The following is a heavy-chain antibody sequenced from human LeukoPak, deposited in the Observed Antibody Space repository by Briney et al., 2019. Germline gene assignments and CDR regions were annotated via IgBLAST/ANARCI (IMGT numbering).Heavy chain of an antibody. Sequence: GASVKVSCKASGYTFTSYDINWVRQAPGQGLEWMGWMNPNSGNTGYAQKFQGRVTMTRNTSISTAYMELSSLRSEDTAVYYCARRRSSSSYYYYYMDVWGKGTTVTVSS. CDR1: GYTFTSYD. CDR3: ARRRSSSSYYYYYMDV. V-gene: IGHV1-8*01. CDR2: MNPNSGNT. D-gene: IGHD6-13*01. J-gene: IGHJ6*03.